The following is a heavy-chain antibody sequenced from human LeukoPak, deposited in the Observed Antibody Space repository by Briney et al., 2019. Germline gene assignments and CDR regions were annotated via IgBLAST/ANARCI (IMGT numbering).Heavy chain of an antibody. CDR3: AKDDAWGRFYH. CDR1: GFTFSSHG. V-gene: IGHV3-23*01. CDR2: SSSTGGRT. Sequence: GGSLRLSCAASGFTFSSHGMNWVRQAPGKGLEWVSGSSSTGGRTYYADSVKGRFTVTRDNSRNTLYLQMNSLRAEDTGVYYCAKDDAWGRFYHWGQGTLVTVSS. D-gene: IGHD3-16*01. J-gene: IGHJ1*01.